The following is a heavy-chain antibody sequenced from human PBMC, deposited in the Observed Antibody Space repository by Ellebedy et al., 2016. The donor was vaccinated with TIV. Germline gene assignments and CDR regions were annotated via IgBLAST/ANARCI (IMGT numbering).Heavy chain of an antibody. Sequence: GGSLRLXXAASGFTFSNAWMSWVRQAPGTGLEWVGRIKSKTDGGTIDYAAPVKGRFTISRDDSKNTLYLQMNSLKTEDTAVYYCTRNDHCSGGRCYSGYWGQGALVTVSS. CDR2: IKSKTDGGTI. CDR3: TRNDHCSGGRCYSGY. J-gene: IGHJ4*02. CDR1: GFTFSNAW. V-gene: IGHV3-15*01. D-gene: IGHD2-15*01.